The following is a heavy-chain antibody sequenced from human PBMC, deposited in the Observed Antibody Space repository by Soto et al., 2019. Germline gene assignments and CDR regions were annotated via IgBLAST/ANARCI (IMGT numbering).Heavy chain of an antibody. CDR1: GYTLTELS. Sequence: ASVKVSCKVSGYTLTELSMHWVRQAPGKGLEWMGGFDPEDGETIYAQKFQGRVTMTEDTSTDTAYMELSSLRSEDTAVYYCARSGCDRIRTVTRFFDPWGQETLVTVSS. V-gene: IGHV1-24*01. CDR3: ARSGCDRIRTVTRFFDP. D-gene: IGHD4-17*01. J-gene: IGHJ5*02. CDR2: FDPEDGET.